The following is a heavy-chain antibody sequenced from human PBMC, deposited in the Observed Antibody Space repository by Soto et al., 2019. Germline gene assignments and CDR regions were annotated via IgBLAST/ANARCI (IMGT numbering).Heavy chain of an antibody. D-gene: IGHD6-19*01. CDR1: GGSFSGYY. V-gene: IGHV4-34*01. Sequence: SGTLSLTCAVYGGSFSGYYWSWIRQPPGKGLEWIGEINPTGSTNYNPPLKSRVTVSVDTSKNQFSLKLNSVTAADTAVYYCARGREQWLVDAFDIWGQGTVVT. J-gene: IGHJ3*02. CDR2: INPTGST. CDR3: ARGREQWLVDAFDI.